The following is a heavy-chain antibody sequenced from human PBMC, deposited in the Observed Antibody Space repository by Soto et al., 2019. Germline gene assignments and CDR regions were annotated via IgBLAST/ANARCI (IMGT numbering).Heavy chain of an antibody. D-gene: IGHD1-20*01. CDR3: ARGISYQYGMDV. V-gene: IGHV3-33*01. CDR2: IWYDGSNK. J-gene: IGHJ6*02. Sequence: QVQLVESGGGVVQPGRSLRLSCAASGFTSSSYGMHWVRQAPGKGLEWVAVIWYDGSNKYYADSVKGRFTISRDNSKNTLYLQMNSLRAEDTAVYYCARGISYQYGMDVWGQGTTVTVSS. CDR1: GFTSSSYG.